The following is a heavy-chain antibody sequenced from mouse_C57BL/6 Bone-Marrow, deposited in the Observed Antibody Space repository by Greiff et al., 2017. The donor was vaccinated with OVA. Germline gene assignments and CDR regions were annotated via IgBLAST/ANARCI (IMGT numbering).Heavy chain of an antibody. CDR2: IHPNSGST. CDR1: GYTFTSYW. Sequence: QVQLQQPGAELVKPGASVKLSCKASGYTFTSYWMHWVKQRPGQGLEWIGMIHPNSGSTNYNEKFKSKATLTVDKSSSTAYMQLSSLTSEDSAVYYCARRGGNNLYAMDYWGQGTSVTVSS. CDR3: ARRGGNNLYAMDY. V-gene: IGHV1-64*01. J-gene: IGHJ4*01. D-gene: IGHD1-1*02.